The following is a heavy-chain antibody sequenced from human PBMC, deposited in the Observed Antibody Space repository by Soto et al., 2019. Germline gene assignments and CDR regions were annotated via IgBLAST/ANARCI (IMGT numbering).Heavy chain of an antibody. CDR1: SYRAAAGQY. D-gene: IGHD3-16*01. V-gene: IGHV4-38-2*01. Sequence: RSETLSLTCDVSSYRAAAGQYCGWIREAPGKGLEGLACFHERGPTYYRTSLKSRLAISVNMSKNQVSLGLTSVTAADTATYYCINSWGLSRADSWGRGILVTVSS. CDR3: INSWGLSRADS. CDR2: FHERGPT. J-gene: IGHJ5*01.